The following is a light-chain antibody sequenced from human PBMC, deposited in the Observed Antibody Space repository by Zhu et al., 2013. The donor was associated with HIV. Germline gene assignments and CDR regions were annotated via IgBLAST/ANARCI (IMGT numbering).Light chain of an antibody. V-gene: IGKV3-15*01. CDR3: QQYSDWPVT. CDR2: AAS. CDR1: QGISSN. J-gene: IGKJ4*01. Sequence: MTQSPSSLSATTGDRVTITCRASQGISSNLAWYQQKPGQAPRLVIYAASTRATGIPARFSGSGSGTEFTLTISSLQSEDFAVYYCQQYSDWPVTFGRGTKVEIK.